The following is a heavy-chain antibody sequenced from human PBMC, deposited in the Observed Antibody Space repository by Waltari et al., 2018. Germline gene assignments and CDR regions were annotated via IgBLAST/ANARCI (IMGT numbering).Heavy chain of an antibody. J-gene: IGHJ4*02. D-gene: IGHD3-22*01. CDR2: IYDGVST. V-gene: IGHV4-39*01. CDR1: GGSISSTSYY. CDR3: ARHGGDRWLYNSRTPTHIDY. Sequence: HLQESGPGLVKPSETLSLICAVSGGSISSTSYYWGWIRQPPGKGLEWIGNIYDGVSTYYNPSLKSRVTMSAETSKNQFSLKLSAVTAADTAVYYCARHGGDRWLYNSRTPTHIDYWGQGILVTVSS.